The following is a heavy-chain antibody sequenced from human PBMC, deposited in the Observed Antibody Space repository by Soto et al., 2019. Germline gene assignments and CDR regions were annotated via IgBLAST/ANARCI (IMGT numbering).Heavy chain of an antibody. Sequence: SATLALTVTVSGGSIDSYFRTWIRQSPGKGLQWIGYIHYSGSANYNPSLKTRVTMSVDTSKTQFSLSLTSVTAADTAVYYCARMNQLAPKRNAFDIWGQGTMVTVS. J-gene: IGHJ3*02. CDR2: IHYSGSA. D-gene: IGHD1-1*01. V-gene: IGHV4-59*01. CDR3: ARMNQLAPKRNAFDI. CDR1: GGSIDSYF.